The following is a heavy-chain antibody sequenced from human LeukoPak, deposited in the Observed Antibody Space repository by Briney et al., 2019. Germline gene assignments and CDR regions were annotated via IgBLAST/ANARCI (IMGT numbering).Heavy chain of an antibody. CDR1: GFTFSSYA. CDR2: ISGSGGST. Sequence: GGSLRLSCAASGFTFSSYAMSWVRQAPVKGLEWVSAISGSGGSTYYADSVKGRFTISRDNSKNTLYLQMNSLRAEDTAVYYCAKVAITFGGVIVPTSLYYFDYWGQGTLVTVSS. D-gene: IGHD3-16*02. CDR3: AKVAITFGGVIVPTSLYYFDY. J-gene: IGHJ4*02. V-gene: IGHV3-23*01.